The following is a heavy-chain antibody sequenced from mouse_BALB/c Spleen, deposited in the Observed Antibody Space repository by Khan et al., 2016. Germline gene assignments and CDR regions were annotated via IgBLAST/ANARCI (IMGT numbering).Heavy chain of an antibody. CDR1: GYTFTSYW. D-gene: IGHD1-1*01. Sequence: QVRLQQSGAELARPGASVKLSCKASGYTFTSYWMQWVKQRPGQGLEWIGAIYPGDGDTRYTQKFKGKATLTADKSSSTAYMQLSSLASDDSAVDYCASYYGSSYDYFDYWGQGTTLTVSS. J-gene: IGHJ2*01. CDR2: IYPGDGDT. V-gene: IGHV1-87*01. CDR3: ASYYGSSYDYFDY.